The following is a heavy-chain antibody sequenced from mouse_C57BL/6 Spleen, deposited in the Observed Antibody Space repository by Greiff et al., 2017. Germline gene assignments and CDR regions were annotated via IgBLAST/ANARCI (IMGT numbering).Heavy chain of an antibody. J-gene: IGHJ1*03. CDR3: TPRWLRHGGYFDV. CDR2: IRNKANNHAT. CDR1: GFTFSDAW. V-gene: IGHV6-6*01. D-gene: IGHD2-2*01. Sequence: EVKVEESGGGLVQPGGSMKLSCAASGFTFSDAWMDWVRQSPEKGLEWVADIRNKANNHATYYAESVKGRFTISRDDSKSSVYLQRNSLRAEDTGIYYCTPRWLRHGGYFDVWGTGTTGTVSS.